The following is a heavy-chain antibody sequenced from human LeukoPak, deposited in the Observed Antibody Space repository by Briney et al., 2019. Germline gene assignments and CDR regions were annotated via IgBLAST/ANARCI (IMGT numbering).Heavy chain of an antibody. J-gene: IGHJ4*02. CDR2: INWNGAST. CDR1: GFSFGTYG. V-gene: IGHV3-20*04. Sequence: PGGSLRLSCAASGFSFGTYGMSWVRQVPGKGLEWVSGINWNGASTVYADSVKGRFTISRDNAKNSLYLQMNSLRAEDTALYYCARDKVAGDYWGQGTLVTVSS. CDR3: ARDKVAGDY. D-gene: IGHD2-15*01.